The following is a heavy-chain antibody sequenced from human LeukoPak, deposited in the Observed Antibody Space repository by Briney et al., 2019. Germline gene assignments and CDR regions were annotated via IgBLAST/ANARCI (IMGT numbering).Heavy chain of an antibody. Sequence: GASVKVSCKASGYTFISYDINWVRQATGQGLEWMGWMNPNSGNTGYAQKFQGRVTMTRNTSISTAYMELSSLRSEDTAVYYCARVGPNSQLSGYDFWSGYIYYYYGMDVWGQGTTVTVSS. V-gene: IGHV1-8*01. D-gene: IGHD3-3*01. CDR1: GYTFISYD. J-gene: IGHJ6*02. CDR3: ARVGPNSQLSGYDFWSGYIYYYYGMDV. CDR2: MNPNSGNT.